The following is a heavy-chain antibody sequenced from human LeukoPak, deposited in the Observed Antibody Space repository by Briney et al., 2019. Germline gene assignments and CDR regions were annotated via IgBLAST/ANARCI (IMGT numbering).Heavy chain of an antibody. CDR1: GGSISSGGYY. CDR2: IFYSGST. V-gene: IGHV4-31*03. J-gene: IGHJ4*02. CDR3: ARRGVISGYSLFDY. Sequence: PSQTLSLTCTVSGGSISSGGYYWSWIRQHPGKGLEWIGYIFYSGSTYYNPSLMSRVSISADTSKNQFSLKLSSVTAADTAVYYYARRGVISGYSLFDYWGQGTLVTVSS. D-gene: IGHD3-22*01.